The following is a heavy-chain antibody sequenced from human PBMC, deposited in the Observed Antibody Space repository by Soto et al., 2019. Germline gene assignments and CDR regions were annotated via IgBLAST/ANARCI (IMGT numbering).Heavy chain of an antibody. J-gene: IGHJ6*02. D-gene: IGHD3-3*01. CDR1: EFTFSSYG. CDR2: IWYDGSNK. CDR3: ARDLYDFWSGYPTGDV. Sequence: GGSLRLSCAEYEFTFSSYGMHWVRQAPGKGLEWVAVIWYDGSNKYYADSVKGRFTISRDNSKNTLYLQMNSLRAEDTAVYYCARDLYDFWSGYPTGDVWGQGTTVTVSS. V-gene: IGHV3-33*01.